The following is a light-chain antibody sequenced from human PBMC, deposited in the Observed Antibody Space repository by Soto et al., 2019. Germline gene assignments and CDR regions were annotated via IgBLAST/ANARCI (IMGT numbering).Light chain of an antibody. CDR1: QTIGSW. Sequence: IQMTQSPATLSASLGDRVTVTCRASQTIGSWFAWYQQKPGRAPKLLIFDASSLQSGVPSRFRGNGSGTEFTLTISGLQPDDFASYYCQQYNSYSGMFGQGTKVDIK. V-gene: IGKV1-5*01. J-gene: IGKJ1*01. CDR3: QQYNSYSGM. CDR2: DAS.